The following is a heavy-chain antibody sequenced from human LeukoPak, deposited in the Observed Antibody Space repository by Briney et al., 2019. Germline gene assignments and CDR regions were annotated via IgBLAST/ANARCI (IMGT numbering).Heavy chain of an antibody. J-gene: IGHJ4*02. CDR1: RGTFSSYA. CDR2: IIPILGIA. CDR3: ARDRVGYSYVPGY. Sequence: ASVKVSCKASRGTFSSYAISWVRQAPGQGLEWMGRIIPILGIANYAQKFQGRVTITADKSTSTAYMELSSLRSEDTAVYYCARDRVGYSYVPGYWGQGTLVTVSS. V-gene: IGHV1-69*04. D-gene: IGHD5-18*01.